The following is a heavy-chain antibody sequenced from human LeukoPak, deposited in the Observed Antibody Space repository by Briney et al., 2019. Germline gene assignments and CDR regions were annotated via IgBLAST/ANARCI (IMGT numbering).Heavy chain of an antibody. CDR2: IYTSGST. V-gene: IGHV4-61*02. CDR3: ARASGYYYDSSGTLGDYFDY. J-gene: IGHJ4*02. Sequence: SETLSLTCTVSGASISSGSYYWSWIRQPAGKGLEWIGRIYTSGSTGYNPSLKSRVTISVDTSKNQFSLKLSSVTAADTAVYYCARASGYYYDSSGTLGDYFDYWGQGTLVTVSS. D-gene: IGHD3-22*01. CDR1: GASISSGSYY.